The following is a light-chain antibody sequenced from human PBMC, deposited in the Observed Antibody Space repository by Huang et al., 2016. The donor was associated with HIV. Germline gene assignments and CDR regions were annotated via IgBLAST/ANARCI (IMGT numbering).Light chain of an antibody. CDR2: AAS. Sequence: IQLTQSPSSLSASVVDRVIITCRASQDISNSLACYQQKPGKAPKSLIFAASTLQSGVSSRFSGSASGTYFTLTINGLQPEDFATYYCQQLHDYPVTFGQGTRLDI. CDR1: QDISNS. CDR3: QQLHDYPVT. V-gene: IGKV1-9*01. J-gene: IGKJ5*01.